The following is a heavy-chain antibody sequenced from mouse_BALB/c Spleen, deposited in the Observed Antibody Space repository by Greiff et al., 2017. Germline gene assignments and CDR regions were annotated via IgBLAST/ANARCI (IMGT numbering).Heavy chain of an antibody. CDR1: GFTFSSYA. Sequence: EVKLVESGGGLVKPGGSLKLSCAASGFTFSSYAMSWVRQSPEKRLEWVAEISSGGSYTYYPDTVTGRFTISRDNAKNTLYLEMSSLRSEDTAMYYCARESIYAMDYWGQGTSVTVSS. V-gene: IGHV5-9-4*01. J-gene: IGHJ4*01. CDR3: ARESIYAMDY. CDR2: ISSGGSYT. D-gene: IGHD2-10*02.